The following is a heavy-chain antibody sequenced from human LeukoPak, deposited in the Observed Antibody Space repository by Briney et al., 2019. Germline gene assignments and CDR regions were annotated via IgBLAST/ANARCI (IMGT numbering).Heavy chain of an antibody. CDR2: INTDGSST. CDR3: VSSSGWGFY. D-gene: IGHD6-19*01. CDR1: GFIFSSYW. J-gene: IGHJ4*02. Sequence: LPGGSLRLSCAASGFIFSSYWMHWVRQAPGKGLVWVSRINTDGSSTSYADSVKGRFTISRDNAKNTLYLQMNSLRAEDTAVYYCVSSSGWGFYWGQGTLVTVSS. V-gene: IGHV3-74*01.